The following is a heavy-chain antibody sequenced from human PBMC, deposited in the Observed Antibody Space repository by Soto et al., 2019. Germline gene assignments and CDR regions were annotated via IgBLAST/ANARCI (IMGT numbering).Heavy chain of an antibody. J-gene: IGHJ4*02. V-gene: IGHV3-30*18. D-gene: IGHD2-21*01. CDR1: GFTFSSFG. CDR2: ISYDGSNK. CDR3: AKARTISGRLDLFDY. Sequence: GGSLRLSCAASGFTFSSFGMHWVRRAPAKGLERVAVISYDGSNKYYADSVMGRFTISRDNSKNTLYLQMNMLRADDTAVYYCAKARTISGRLDLFDYWGQGTLVTVSS.